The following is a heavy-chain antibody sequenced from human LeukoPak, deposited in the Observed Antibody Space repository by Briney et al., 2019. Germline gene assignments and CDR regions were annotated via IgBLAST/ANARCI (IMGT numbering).Heavy chain of an antibody. J-gene: IGHJ6*02. D-gene: IGHD2-15*01. CDR3: AREACSGGRCHSAYYYPMEV. CDR2: INHSGST. V-gene: IGHV4-34*01. CDR1: GGSFSGYY. Sequence: SETLSLTCAVYGGSFSGYYWSWIRQPPGKGLEWIGEINHSGSTNYNPSLKSRVTISVATSKNQFSLKLNSVTAADTAVYYCAREACSGGRCHSAYYYPMEVWGQGTTVTVSS.